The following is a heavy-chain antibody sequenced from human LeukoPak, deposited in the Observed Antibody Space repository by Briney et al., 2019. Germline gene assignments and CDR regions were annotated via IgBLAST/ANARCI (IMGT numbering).Heavy chain of an antibody. J-gene: IGHJ5*02. CDR3: ARNRYDSSGYAAWWFDP. Sequence: SETLSLTCTVSGGSISSYYWSWIRQPAGKGLEWIGRIYTSGSTNYNPSLKSRVTMSVDTSKNQFSPKLSSVTAADTAVYYCARNRYDSSGYAAWWFDPWGQGTLVTVSS. CDR1: GGSISSYY. D-gene: IGHD3-22*01. CDR2: IYTSGST. V-gene: IGHV4-4*07.